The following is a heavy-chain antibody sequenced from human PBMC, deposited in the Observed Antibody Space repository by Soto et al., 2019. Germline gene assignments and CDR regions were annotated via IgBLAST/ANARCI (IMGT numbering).Heavy chain of an antibody. D-gene: IGHD2-15*01. CDR3: AKSSDIVLVVAGQPFDY. V-gene: IGHV1-69*01. CDR2: IIPIFGTA. J-gene: IGHJ4*02. CDR1: GGTFSSYA. Sequence: QVQLVQSGAEVKTPGSSLKVSCKASGGTFSSYAISWVRQAPGKGLEWMGGIIPIFGTANYAQKFQGRVTITADESTSTAYMELSRLKSEDTAVYYCAKSSDIVLVVAGQPFDYWGQGTLVTVSS.